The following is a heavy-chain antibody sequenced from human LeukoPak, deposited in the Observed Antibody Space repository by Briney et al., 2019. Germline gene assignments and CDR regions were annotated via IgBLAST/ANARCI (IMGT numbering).Heavy chain of an antibody. D-gene: IGHD5-18*01. J-gene: IGHJ4*02. Sequence: ASVKVSCKASGFSFTDYYMHWVRQAPGQRLEWMGLINPSVGSTSYAQKFQGRVTMTRDTSTSTVYMELSSLRSEDTAVYYCARVWVQLWFDYWGQGTLVTVSS. CDR1: GFSFTDYY. CDR2: INPSVGST. V-gene: IGHV1-46*01. CDR3: ARVWVQLWFDY.